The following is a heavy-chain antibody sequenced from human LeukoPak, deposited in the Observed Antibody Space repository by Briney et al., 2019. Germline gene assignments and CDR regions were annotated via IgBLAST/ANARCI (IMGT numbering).Heavy chain of an antibody. CDR2: INPKSGGT. CDR3: ARDLASTPHWELDY. CDR1: GYIFTDYY. V-gene: IGHV1-2*06. D-gene: IGHD7-27*01. J-gene: IGHJ4*02. Sequence: GASVKVSCKASGYIFTDYYIHWVRQSHAQGLEWMGRINPKSGGTDDVQDFQGRVTMTRDSSINTVHLYLSSLTSDDTAVYYCARDLASTPHWELDYWGQGSPVTVSP.